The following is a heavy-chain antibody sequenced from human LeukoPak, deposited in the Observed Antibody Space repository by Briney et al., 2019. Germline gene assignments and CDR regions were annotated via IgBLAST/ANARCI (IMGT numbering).Heavy chain of an antibody. CDR1: GYTFISYG. J-gene: IGHJ3*02. CDR2: ISGYNVNT. Sequence: ASVKVSCKASGYTFISYGISWVRQAPGQGLEWMGWISGYNVNTKFAQKFQGRVTMTTDTSTSTAYMELRSLRSDDTAVYYCASFGRGSSFFPGVAFDIWGQGTMVTVSS. D-gene: IGHD6-6*01. V-gene: IGHV1-18*01. CDR3: ASFGRGSSFFPGVAFDI.